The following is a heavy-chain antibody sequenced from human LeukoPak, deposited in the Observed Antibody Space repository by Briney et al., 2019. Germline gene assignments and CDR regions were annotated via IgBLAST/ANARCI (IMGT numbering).Heavy chain of an antibody. CDR1: GDSIGTYY. CDR3: AKGSGTYYNPMQH. J-gene: IGHJ1*01. CDR2: IHTRGDT. V-gene: IGHV4-4*07. Sequence: SETLSLTCTVSGDSIGTYYWTWIRQPAGKGLEWIGRIHTRGDTSYNPSLKSRVTISFDTSKSQFSLSLNSVTAADSAVYYCAKGSGTYYNPMQHWGRGTLVTVSS. D-gene: IGHD3-10*01.